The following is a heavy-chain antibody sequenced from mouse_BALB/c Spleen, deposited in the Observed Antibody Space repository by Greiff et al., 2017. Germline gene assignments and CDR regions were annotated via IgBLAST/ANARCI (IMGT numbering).Heavy chain of an antibody. CDR3: TGYRFAY. CDR2: IYPGSGST. V-gene: IGHV1S22*01. CDR1: GYTFTSYW. J-gene: IGHJ3*01. Sequence: LQQPGSELVRPGASVKLSCKASGYTFTSYWMHWVKQRPGQGLEWIGNIYPGSGSTNYDEKFKSKATLTVDTSSSTAYMQLSSLTSEDSAVYCCTGYRFAYWGQGTLVTVSA. D-gene: IGHD2-14*01.